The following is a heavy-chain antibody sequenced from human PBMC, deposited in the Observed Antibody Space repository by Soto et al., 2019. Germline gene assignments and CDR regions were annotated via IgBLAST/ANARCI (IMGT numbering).Heavy chain of an antibody. CDR3: ARVEESCVSIAWVFDY. Sequence: EVQLVESGGGLVKPGGSLRLSCAASRFTFSSYSMNWVRQAPGKGLEWVSSISSSSSDIYYADSLKDRFTISRDNATHSLYLKMNSLRAEDTAVYYCARVEESCVSIAWVFDYWGQVHLVTVSS. CDR1: RFTFSSYS. D-gene: IGHD3-16*01. V-gene: IGHV3-21*01. J-gene: IGHJ4*02. CDR2: ISSSSSDI.